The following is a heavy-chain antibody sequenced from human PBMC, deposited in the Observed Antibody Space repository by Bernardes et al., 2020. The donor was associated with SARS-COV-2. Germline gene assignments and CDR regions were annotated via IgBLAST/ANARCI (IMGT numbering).Heavy chain of an antibody. V-gene: IGHV4-61*02. J-gene: IGHJ4*02. CDR3: AREGYYDTSGSYHEVLDH. Sequence: SESLSLTCTVSGGSIYSFSFYWRWLLQPAGKGLEWIGRIYPSGITNYNPSLSSRVTISVDTSKNHFSLKLSSVTAADTAVYYCAREGYYDTSGSYHEVLDHWGQGTLVTVSS. CDR1: GGSIYSFSFY. CDR2: IYPSGIT. D-gene: IGHD3-22*01.